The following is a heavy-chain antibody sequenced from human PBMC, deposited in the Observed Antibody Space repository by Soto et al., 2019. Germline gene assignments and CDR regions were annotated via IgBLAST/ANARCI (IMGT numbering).Heavy chain of an antibody. J-gene: IGHJ3*02. D-gene: IGHD5-12*01. CDR2: TYYRSKWYN. Sequence: QSQTLSLPCAISGDSVSSNSAAWNWIRQSPSRGLEWLGRTYYRSKWYNDYAVSVKSRITINPDTSKNQFSLQLNSVTPEDTAVYYCARDPGYSGYDLPIGDAFDIWGQGTMVTVSS. V-gene: IGHV6-1*01. CDR1: GDSVSSNSAA. CDR3: ARDPGYSGYDLPIGDAFDI.